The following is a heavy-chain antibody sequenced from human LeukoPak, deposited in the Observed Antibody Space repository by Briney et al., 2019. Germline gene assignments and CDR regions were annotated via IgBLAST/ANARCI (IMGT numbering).Heavy chain of an antibody. CDR1: GFPFSSYW. D-gene: IGHD5-24*01. V-gene: IGHV3-7*04. Sequence: GGSLRLSCVASGFPFSSYWMTWVPQAAGKGLEWVANIKQDGSKKSYVDSVKGRFTISRDNAKNSLYLQMNSLRAEDTAIYYCTRVGYIDEGIDYWGQGTLVTVSS. J-gene: IGHJ4*02. CDR3: TRVGYIDEGIDY. CDR2: IKQDGSKK.